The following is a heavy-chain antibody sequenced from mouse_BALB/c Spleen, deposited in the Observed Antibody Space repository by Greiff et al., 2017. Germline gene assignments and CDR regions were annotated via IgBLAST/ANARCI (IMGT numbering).Heavy chain of an antibody. CDR3: ERYMARARAMEQ. CDR1: GFTFTDYY. CDR2: IRNKANGYTT. Sequence: EVKLVESGGGLVQPGGSLRLSCATSGFTFTDYYMSWVRQPPGKALEWLGFIRNKANGYTTEYSASVKGRFTISRDNSQSILYLQMNTLRAEDSATYYCERYMARARAMEQWGQGTSDSVST. J-gene: IGHJ4*01. V-gene: IGHV7-3*02.